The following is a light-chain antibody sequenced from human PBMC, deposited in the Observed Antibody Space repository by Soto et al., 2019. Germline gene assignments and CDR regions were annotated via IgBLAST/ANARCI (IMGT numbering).Light chain of an antibody. CDR1: SSNIGSNY. CDR3: AAWDDSLRGV. Sequence: QSVLTQPPSASGTPGQRVTISCSGSSSNIGSNYVYWYQQLPGTAPKLLIYRNNQRPSGVPDRFSGSKSGTSASLAISGLRAEDAADYYCAAWDDSLRGVFGTGTKRTVL. J-gene: IGLJ1*01. V-gene: IGLV1-47*01. CDR2: RNN.